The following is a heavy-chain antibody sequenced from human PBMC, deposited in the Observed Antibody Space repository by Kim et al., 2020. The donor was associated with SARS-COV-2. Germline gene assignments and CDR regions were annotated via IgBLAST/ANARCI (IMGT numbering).Heavy chain of an antibody. J-gene: IGHJ5*02. D-gene: IGHD6-19*01. CDR3: VRCAVPPPYSTGWCNWFDP. CDR1: GFTFSSYA. CDR2: IDRGGTT. V-gene: IGHV3-23*01. Sequence: GGSLRLSCAASGFTFSSYAMNWVRQAPGKGLEWVSAIDRGGTTYYADSVRGRFTISRDNVRNTPFLQLIRLRAEDTAIYYCVRCAVPPPYSTGWCNWFDP.